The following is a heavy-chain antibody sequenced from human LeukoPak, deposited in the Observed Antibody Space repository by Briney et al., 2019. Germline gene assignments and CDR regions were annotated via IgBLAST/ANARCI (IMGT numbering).Heavy chain of an antibody. CDR3: ARDRPGGIVVVPASALYGMDV. D-gene: IGHD2-2*01. CDR2: IYTSGST. Sequence: SETLSLTCTVSGGSISSYYWSWIRQPAGKGLEWIGRIYTSGSTNYNPSLKSRVTMSVDTSKNQFSLKLSSVTAADTAVYYCARDRPGGIVVVPASALYGMDVWGQGTTVTVSS. CDR1: GGSISSYY. V-gene: IGHV4-4*07. J-gene: IGHJ6*02.